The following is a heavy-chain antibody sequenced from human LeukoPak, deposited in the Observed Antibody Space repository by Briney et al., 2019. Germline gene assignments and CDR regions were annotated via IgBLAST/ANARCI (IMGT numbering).Heavy chain of an antibody. D-gene: IGHD2-8*01. CDR2: ISPYNGNT. CDR3: AKDLRHCTNGVCSIPDYFDY. Sequence: ASVKVSCKVAGYTFSSYGISWVRQAPGQGLEWMGWISPYNGNTNYAQKFQGRVIMTTGTSTSTAYMELRSLRSDDTAVYYCAKDLRHCTNGVCSIPDYFDYWGQGTLVTVSS. V-gene: IGHV1-18*01. CDR1: GYTFSSYG. J-gene: IGHJ4*02.